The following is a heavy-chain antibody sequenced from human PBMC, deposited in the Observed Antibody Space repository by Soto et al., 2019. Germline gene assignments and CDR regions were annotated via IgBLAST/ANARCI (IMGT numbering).Heavy chain of an antibody. D-gene: IGHD3-22*01. CDR2: ISGNGGNT. V-gene: IGHV3-23*01. Sequence: EVQLLESGGGLVQPGGSLRLSCAVSGFTFKNYAMSWVRQAPGKGLEWVSAISGNGGNTYYADSVKGRFTISRDNSKNKLYLQMSSQRAEDTAVYYCARGDYYDRRFDYWGQGTLVTVSS. J-gene: IGHJ4*02. CDR1: GFTFKNYA. CDR3: ARGDYYDRRFDY.